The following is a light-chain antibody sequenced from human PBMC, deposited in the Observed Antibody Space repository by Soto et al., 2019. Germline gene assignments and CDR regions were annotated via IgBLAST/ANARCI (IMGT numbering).Light chain of an antibody. CDR2: DAS. Sequence: DIQMTQSPSTLSASVGDRVTITCRASQSISSWLAWYQQKPGKAPKLLIYDASSLESGFPSRFSGSGSGTEFTLTISSLQPDDFATYYCQQYNSYWSTFGQGTKLEIK. CDR1: QSISSW. CDR3: QQYNSYWST. J-gene: IGKJ2*01. V-gene: IGKV1-5*01.